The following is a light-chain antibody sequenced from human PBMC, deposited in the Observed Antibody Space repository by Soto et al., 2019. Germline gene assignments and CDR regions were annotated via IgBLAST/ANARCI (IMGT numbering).Light chain of an antibody. J-gene: IGLJ1*01. CDR3: QSYDRSLSGYV. V-gene: IGLV1-40*01. Sequence: QSVLTQPPSVSGAPGQRVTISCTGSSSNIGADHDVHWFQQLPGVAPQLLIFGNSNRPSGVPDRFSGSKSGTSASLAIAGLQAEDAADYYCQSYDRSLSGYVFGTGTKLTVL. CDR1: SSNIGADHD. CDR2: GNS.